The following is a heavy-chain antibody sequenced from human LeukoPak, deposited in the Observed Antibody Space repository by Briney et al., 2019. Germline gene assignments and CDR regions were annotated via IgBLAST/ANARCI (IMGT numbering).Heavy chain of an antibody. CDR2: TYFTGIN. CDR3: ARELNYFDY. CDR1: GGSISSGGYY. V-gene: IGHV4-30-4*01. D-gene: IGHD2-8*01. Sequence: SQTLSLTCTVSGGSISSGGYYWTWIRQPPGKGPELIGSTYFTGINYYNPSLKSRVTISVDTSKNQFSLKLSSVTAADTAVYYCARELNYFDYWGQGTLVTVSS. J-gene: IGHJ4*02.